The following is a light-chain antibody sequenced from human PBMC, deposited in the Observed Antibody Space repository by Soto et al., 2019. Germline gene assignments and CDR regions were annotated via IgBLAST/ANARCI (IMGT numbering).Light chain of an antibody. J-gene: IGKJ3*01. CDR2: DAS. Sequence: ELALTQSAATLSWSPGERATLSRRASQSVSSYLAWYQQKPGQAPRLLIYDASNRATGIPARLSGSGSGTDFTLTISSLEPEDFAVCCCQQRSNRPPSFGPGTKVDI. CDR1: QSVSSY. V-gene: IGKV3-11*01. CDR3: QQRSNRPPS.